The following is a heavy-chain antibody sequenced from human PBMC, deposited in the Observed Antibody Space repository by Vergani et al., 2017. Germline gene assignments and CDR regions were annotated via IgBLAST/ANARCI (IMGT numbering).Heavy chain of an antibody. CDR3: AREEGEYCSGGSCYGGYFDL. J-gene: IGHJ2*01. V-gene: IGHV1-3*01. Sequence: QVQLVQSGAEVKKPGASVKVSCKASGYTFTSYAMHWVRQAPGQRLEWMGWINAGNGNTKYSQKFQGRVTITADESTSTAYMELSSLRSEDKAVYYCAREEGEYCSGGSCYGGYFDLWGRGTLVTVSS. CDR2: INAGNGNT. D-gene: IGHD2-15*01. CDR1: GYTFTSYA.